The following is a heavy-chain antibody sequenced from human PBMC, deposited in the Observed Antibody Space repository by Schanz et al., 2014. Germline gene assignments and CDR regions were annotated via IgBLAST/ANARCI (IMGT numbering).Heavy chain of an antibody. CDR3: ARGPIPIQGVPMDF. V-gene: IGHV1-69*09. J-gene: IGHJ4*02. CDR2: VIPILGIA. CDR1: GYTFTSDS. Sequence: QVQLVQSGAEVKKPGASVKVSCKASGYTFTSDSMHWVRQAPGQGLEWMGRVIPILGIANYAQKFQGRVTITADKSTFTAYMDVSSLRSEDTAVYYCARGPIPIQGVPMDFWGQGTLVTVSS. D-gene: IGHD3-10*01.